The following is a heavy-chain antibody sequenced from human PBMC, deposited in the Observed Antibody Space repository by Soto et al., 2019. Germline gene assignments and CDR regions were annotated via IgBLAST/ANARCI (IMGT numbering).Heavy chain of an antibody. V-gene: IGHV3-53*01. J-gene: IGHJ4*02. CDR3: ARSPYYDSSGPFDY. D-gene: IGHD3-22*01. Sequence: QPGGSLRLSCAASGFTVSSNYMSWVRQAPGKGLEWVSVTYSGGSTYYADSVKGRFTISRDNSKNTLYLQMNSLRAEDTAVYYCARSPYYDSSGPFDYWGQGTLVTVSS. CDR1: GFTVSSNY. CDR2: TYSGGST.